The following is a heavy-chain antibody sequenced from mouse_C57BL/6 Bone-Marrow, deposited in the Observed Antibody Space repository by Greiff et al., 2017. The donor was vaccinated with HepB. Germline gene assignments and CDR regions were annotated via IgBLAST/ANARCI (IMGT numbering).Heavy chain of an antibody. CDR3: ARGWLLRVYAMDY. J-gene: IGHJ4*01. Sequence: QVQLQQSGAELMKPGASVKLSCKATGYTFTGYWIEWVKQRPGHGLEWIGEILPGSGSTNYNQKFKGKATFTADTSSNTAYMPLSSLTTEDSAIYYWARGWLLRVYAMDYWGRGTSVTVSA. V-gene: IGHV1-9*01. D-gene: IGHD2-3*01. CDR2: ILPGSGST. CDR1: GYTFTGYW.